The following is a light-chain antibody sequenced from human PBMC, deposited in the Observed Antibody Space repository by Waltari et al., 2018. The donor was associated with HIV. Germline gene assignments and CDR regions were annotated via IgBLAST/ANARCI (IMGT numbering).Light chain of an antibody. J-gene: IGLJ2*01. CDR3: SSYTNTTTLVL. CDR1: SSDVGSYNL. Sequence: QSALTQPASVSGSPGQSITISCIGTSSDVGSYNLVSWYQQHPGKAPKPMIYEGSKRPSGVSNRFSGSKSGNTASLTISGLQAEDEADYYCSSYTNTTTLVLFGGGTKLTVL. V-gene: IGLV2-14*02. CDR2: EGS.